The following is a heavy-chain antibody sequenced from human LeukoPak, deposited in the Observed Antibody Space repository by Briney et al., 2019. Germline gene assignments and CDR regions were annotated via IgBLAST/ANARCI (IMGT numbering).Heavy chain of an antibody. V-gene: IGHV3-48*02. CDR1: GFTFSRKT. CDR3: ARDNGMTSGWYAGRIDYYYGMDV. J-gene: IGHJ6*02. Sequence: GGSLRLSCAASGFTFSRKTMNWVRQAPGKGLEWVSYISSDGGTIYYADSVRGRLSISKTNSKNSLYLQMNSLRDEDTAVYYCARDNGMTSGWYAGRIDYYYGMDVWGQGTTVTVSS. D-gene: IGHD6-19*01. CDR2: ISSDGGTI.